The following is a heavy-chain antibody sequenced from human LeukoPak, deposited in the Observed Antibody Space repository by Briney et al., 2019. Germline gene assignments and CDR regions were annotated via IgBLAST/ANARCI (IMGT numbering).Heavy chain of an antibody. CDR1: GGSFSGYY. D-gene: IGHD3-10*01. V-gene: IGHV4-34*01. J-gene: IGHJ5*02. Sequence: PSETLSVTCAVYGGSFSGYYWSWIRQPPGKGLEWIGEINHSGSTDYNPSLKSRVTISVDTSKNQFSLKLSSVTAADTAVYYCARVRMVRGVYNWFDPWGQGTLVTVSS. CDR3: ARVRMVRGVYNWFDP. CDR2: INHSGST.